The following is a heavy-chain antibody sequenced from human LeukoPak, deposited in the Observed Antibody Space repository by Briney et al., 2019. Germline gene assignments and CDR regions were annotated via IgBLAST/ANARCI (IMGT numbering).Heavy chain of an antibody. CDR1: GFTLSSYW. CDR2: IKQDGSEK. D-gene: IGHD5-18*01. Sequence: GGSLRLSCAASGFTLSSYWMSWVRQAPGKGLEWVANIKQDGSEKYYVDSVKGRFTISRDNAKNSLYLQMNSLRAEDTAVYYCARDGLDTAMAVWGQGTLVTVSS. CDR3: ARDGLDTAMAV. V-gene: IGHV3-7*01. J-gene: IGHJ4*02.